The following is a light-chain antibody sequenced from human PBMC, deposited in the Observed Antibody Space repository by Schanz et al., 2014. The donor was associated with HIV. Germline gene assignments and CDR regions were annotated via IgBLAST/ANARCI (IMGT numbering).Light chain of an antibody. Sequence: DIQMTQSPSTLSASVGDRVTITCRARQAIRNDLGWYQQSPGKAPKRLIYDASSLQRGVPSRFSGSGSGTDFTLTISSLQPEDFATYYCLQLSTFPWTFGQGTKV. CDR3: LQLSTFPWT. J-gene: IGKJ1*01. V-gene: IGKV1-17*01. CDR1: QAIRND. CDR2: DAS.